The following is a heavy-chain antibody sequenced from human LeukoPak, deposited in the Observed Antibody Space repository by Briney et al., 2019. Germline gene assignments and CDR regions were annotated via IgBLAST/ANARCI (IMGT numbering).Heavy chain of an antibody. CDR2: ISSGSGTI. Sequence: GGSLRLSCAASGFTFRSYSMNWVRQAPGKGLEWVSYISSGSGTIYYADSVKGRFTISRDNAKNSLYLQMNSLRTEDTAVYYCAKRGSRGVIITWSDYWGQGTLVTVSS. V-gene: IGHV3-48*01. J-gene: IGHJ4*02. CDR1: GFTFRSYS. CDR3: AKRGSRGVIITWSDY. D-gene: IGHD3-10*01.